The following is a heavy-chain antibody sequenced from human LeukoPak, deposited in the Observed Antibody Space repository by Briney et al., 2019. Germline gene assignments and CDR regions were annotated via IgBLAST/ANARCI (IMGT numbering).Heavy chain of an antibody. Sequence: SGPTLVNHTQTLXLTCTFSGFLLSTSGICVNWMRQPPGKALEWLARIEWYDDKYYSTSLKTRLTISKDPSKNQVVLTMTNMDPGDTASYYCAGITMVFDYWGQGTLVTVSS. D-gene: IGHD3-10*01. V-gene: IGHV2-70*12. CDR1: GFLLSTSGIC. J-gene: IGHJ4*02. CDR3: AGITMVFDY. CDR2: IEWYDDK.